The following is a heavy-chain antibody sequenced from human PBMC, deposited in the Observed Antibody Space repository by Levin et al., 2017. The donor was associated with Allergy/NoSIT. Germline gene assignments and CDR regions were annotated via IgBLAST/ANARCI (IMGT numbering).Heavy chain of an antibody. D-gene: IGHD2-15*01. CDR2: ISTGSSTT. CDR1: GFPFRDYY. J-gene: IGHJ6*02. Sequence: LSLTCAASGFPFRDYYMSWIRQAPGKGLEWVSYISTGSSTTYYADSVKGRFTISRDNAKNSLYLQMNSLRAEDTAVYYCSTYRLGYCSGGSCYSAYYFYGMDVWGQGTTVTVSS. V-gene: IGHV3-11*01. CDR3: STYRLGYCSGGSCYSAYYFYGMDV.